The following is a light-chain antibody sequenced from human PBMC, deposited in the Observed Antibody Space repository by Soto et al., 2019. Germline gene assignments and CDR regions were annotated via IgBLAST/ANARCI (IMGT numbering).Light chain of an antibody. J-gene: IGKJ5*01. V-gene: IGKV3-20*01. Sequence: EIVLTQSPGTLSLSPGERATLSCRASQSVSSSYLAWYQQKPGQAPRLLIYGASSRATGIPDRFSGSGSGTDFTLTISRLEPEDFAVYYCQQYGSSPLVTVGQGTRLEI. CDR2: GAS. CDR1: QSVSSSY. CDR3: QQYGSSPLVT.